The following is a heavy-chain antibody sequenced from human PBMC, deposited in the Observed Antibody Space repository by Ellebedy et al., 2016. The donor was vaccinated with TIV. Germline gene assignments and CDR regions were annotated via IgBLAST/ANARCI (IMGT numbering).Heavy chain of an antibody. D-gene: IGHD1-26*01. CDR3: AGRTTKATSDFDY. J-gene: IGHJ4*02. CDR1: GYSFTSYY. V-gene: IGHV1-46*01. Sequence: AASVKVSCKASGYSFTSYYMHWVRQAPEQGLEWMGRINPSGSSTTYAQKFQGRVTMTRDTSTSTVYMELTSLTSEDTAGYYCAGRTTKATSDFDYWGQGTLVTVSS. CDR2: INPSGSST.